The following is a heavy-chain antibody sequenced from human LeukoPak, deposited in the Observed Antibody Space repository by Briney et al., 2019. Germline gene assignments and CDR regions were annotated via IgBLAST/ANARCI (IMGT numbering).Heavy chain of an antibody. Sequence: SGPTLVNPTQTLTLTCTFSGFSLSTSGVGVGWIRQPPGKALEWLALIYWNDDKRYSPSLKSRLTITKDTSKNQVVLTMTNMDPVDTATYYCARISLGWDDSYYFDYWGQGTLVTVSS. CDR2: IYWNDDK. J-gene: IGHJ4*02. D-gene: IGHD1-1*01. CDR3: ARISLGWDDSYYFDY. V-gene: IGHV2-5*01. CDR1: GFSLSTSGVG.